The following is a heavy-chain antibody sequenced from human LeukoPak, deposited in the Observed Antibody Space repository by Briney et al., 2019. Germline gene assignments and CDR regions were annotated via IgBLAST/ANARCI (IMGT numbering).Heavy chain of an antibody. CDR3: AKGRTSYYYYYGMDV. CDR2: ICWNSGSI. CDR1: GFTFDDYA. J-gene: IGHJ6*02. V-gene: IGHV3-9*01. Sequence: PGGSLCLSCAASGFTFDDYAMHWVRQAPGKGVEWVSGICWNSGSIGYAHSVKGRFTISRDNARNSLYLQMNSLRAEDTALYYCAKGRTSYYYYYGMDVWGQGTTVTVSS.